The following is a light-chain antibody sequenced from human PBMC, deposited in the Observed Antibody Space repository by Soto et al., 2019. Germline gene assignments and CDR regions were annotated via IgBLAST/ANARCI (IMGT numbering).Light chain of an antibody. CDR2: DAS. Sequence: DIQMTQSPSTLSASVGDRVTITCRASQSISSWLAWYQQKPGKAPKLLIYDASSLESGVPSRFSGSGSGTEFTLTISSLQPDDFATYYCQDYNSYVSTFGQGTKVDIK. CDR1: QSISSW. CDR3: QDYNSYVST. V-gene: IGKV1-5*01. J-gene: IGKJ1*01.